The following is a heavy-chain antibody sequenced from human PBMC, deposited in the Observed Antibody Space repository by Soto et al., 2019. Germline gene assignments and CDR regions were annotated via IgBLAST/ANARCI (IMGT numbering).Heavy chain of an antibody. CDR3: AKDNSPYSGYNSFDY. CDR2: ISGSGTNT. J-gene: IGHJ4*02. V-gene: IGHV3-23*01. Sequence: EVRLLESGGGLIQPGGSLRLSCAASGFTFSSYVMSWVRXAXGTGLEWVSGISGSGTNTYYADSVKGRFTISRDNSKNTLYLQMTSLRAEDTAEYYCAKDNSPYSGYNSFDYWGEGTLVTVSS. D-gene: IGHD5-12*01. CDR1: GFTFSSYV.